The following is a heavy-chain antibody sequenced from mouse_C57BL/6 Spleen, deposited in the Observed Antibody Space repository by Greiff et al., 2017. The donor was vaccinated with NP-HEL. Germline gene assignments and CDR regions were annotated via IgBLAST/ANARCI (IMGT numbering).Heavy chain of an antibody. CDR1: GFTFSSYG. D-gene: IGHD1-1*01. Sequence: EVMLVESGGDLVKPGGSLKLSCAASGFTFSSYGMSWVRQTPDKRLEWVATISSGGSYTYYPDSVKGRFTISRDNAKNTLYLQMSSLKSEDTAMYYCARHPFYYGSSPYWYFDVWGTGTTVTVSS. V-gene: IGHV5-6*01. CDR2: ISSGGSYT. J-gene: IGHJ1*03. CDR3: ARHPFYYGSSPYWYFDV.